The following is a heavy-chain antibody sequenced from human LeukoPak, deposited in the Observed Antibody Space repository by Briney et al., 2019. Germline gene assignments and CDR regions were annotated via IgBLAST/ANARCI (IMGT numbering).Heavy chain of an antibody. V-gene: IGHV1-2*02. D-gene: IGHD1-26*01. Sequence: GASVKVSCKASGYTFTGYYMHWVRPAPGQGLEWMGWINPNSGGTNYAQKFQGRVTMTRDTSISTAYMELSRLRSDDTAVYYCARGDVGVGALVFDYWGQGTLVTVSS. CDR2: INPNSGGT. J-gene: IGHJ4*02. CDR1: GYTFTGYY. CDR3: ARGDVGVGALVFDY.